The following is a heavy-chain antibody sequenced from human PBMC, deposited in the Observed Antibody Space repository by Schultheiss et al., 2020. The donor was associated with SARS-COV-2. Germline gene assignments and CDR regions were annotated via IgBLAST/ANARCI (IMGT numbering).Heavy chain of an antibody. J-gene: IGHJ4*02. CDR2: IYHSGST. V-gene: IGHV4-31*11. Sequence: SQTLSLTCAVSGGSISSGGYSWSWIRQHPGKGLEWIGYIYHSGSTYYNPSLKSRVTISVDTSKNQFSLKLSSVTAADTAVYYCARVPDYGDYGRNFDYWGQGTLVTVSS. D-gene: IGHD4-17*01. CDR1: GGSISSGGYS. CDR3: ARVPDYGDYGRNFDY.